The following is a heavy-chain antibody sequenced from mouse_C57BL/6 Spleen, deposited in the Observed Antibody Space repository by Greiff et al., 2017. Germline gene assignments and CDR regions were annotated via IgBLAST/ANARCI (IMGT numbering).Heavy chain of an antibody. CDR3: ARQLGPGYFDV. CDR2: ISNLAYSI. J-gene: IGHJ1*03. CDR1: GFTFSDYG. Sequence: EVKVVESGGGLVQPGGSLKLSCAASGFTFSDYGMAWVRQAPRKGPEWVAFISNLAYSIYYAATVTGRFTISRENAKNTLYLEMSSLRSEDTAMYYCARQLGPGYFDVWGTGTTVTVSA. V-gene: IGHV5-15*01. D-gene: IGHD4-1*01.